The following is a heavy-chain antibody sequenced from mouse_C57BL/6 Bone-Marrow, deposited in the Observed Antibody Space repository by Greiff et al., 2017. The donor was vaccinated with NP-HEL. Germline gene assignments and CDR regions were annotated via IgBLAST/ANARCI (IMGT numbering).Heavy chain of an antibody. CDR3: ARSGSSLAWFAY. V-gene: IGHV1-80*01. D-gene: IGHD1-1*01. CDR2: IYPGDGDT. CDR1: GYAFSSYW. Sequence: QVQLQQSGAELVKPGASVKISCKASGYAFSSYWMNWVKQRPGKGLEWIGQIYPGDGDTNYNGKFKGKATLTADKSSSTAYMQLRSLTSEDSAVYFCARSGSSLAWFAYWGQGTLVTVSA. J-gene: IGHJ3*01.